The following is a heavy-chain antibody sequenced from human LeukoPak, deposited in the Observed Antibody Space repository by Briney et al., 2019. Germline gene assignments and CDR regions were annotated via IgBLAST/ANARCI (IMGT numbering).Heavy chain of an antibody. CDR1: GFTFSTYG. J-gene: IGHJ4*02. Sequence: GGSLTLSCAASGFTFSTYGMHWVRQAPGKGPEWVTFTRYDGVNKYYADSVKGRFTISRDNSKSTLYLQMNSLRTEDTAVYYCAASGPVGGNWYSTDFWGQGTLVTVSS. D-gene: IGHD1-7*01. V-gene: IGHV3-30*02. CDR2: TRYDGVNK. CDR3: AASGPVGGNWYSTDF.